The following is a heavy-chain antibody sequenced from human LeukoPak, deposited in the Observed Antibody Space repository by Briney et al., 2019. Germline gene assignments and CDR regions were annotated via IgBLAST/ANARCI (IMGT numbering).Heavy chain of an antibody. D-gene: IGHD1-26*01. V-gene: IGHV4-34*01. CDR2: INHSGST. CDR1: GFTVSSNY. Sequence: GSLRLSCAASGFTVSSNYMSWVRQAPGKGLEWIGEINHSGSTNYNPSLKSRVTISVDTSKNQFSLKLSSVTAADTAVFYCARDFVGAIDYWGQGNLVTVSS. CDR3: ARDFVGAIDY. J-gene: IGHJ4*02.